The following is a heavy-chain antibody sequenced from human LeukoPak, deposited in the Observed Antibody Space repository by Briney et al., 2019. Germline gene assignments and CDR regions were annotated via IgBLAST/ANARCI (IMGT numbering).Heavy chain of an antibody. V-gene: IGHV4-30-4*01. D-gene: IGHD3-9*01. CDR1: GGSISSGDYY. J-gene: IGHJ4*02. Sequence: SETLSLTCTVSGGSISSGDYYWSWIRQPPGKGLEWIGYIYYSGSTYYNPSLKSRVTISVDTSKNQFSLKLSSVTAADTAVYYCAREGFDWLYDYWGQGTLVTVSS. CDR2: IYYSGST. CDR3: AREGFDWLYDY.